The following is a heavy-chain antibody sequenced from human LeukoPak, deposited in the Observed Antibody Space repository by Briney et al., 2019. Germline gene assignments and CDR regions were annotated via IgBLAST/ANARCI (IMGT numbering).Heavy chain of an antibody. CDR1: GFTFGDYA. Sequence: GRSLRLSCTASGFTFGDYAMSWVRQAPGKGLGWVGFIRSKAYGGTTEYAASVKGRFTISRDDSKSIAYLQMNSLKTEDTAVYYCTRYEGGGTNYYYSGMDVWGQGTTVTVPS. J-gene: IGHJ6*02. D-gene: IGHD3-16*01. V-gene: IGHV3-49*04. CDR3: TRYEGGGTNYYYSGMDV. CDR2: IRSKAYGGTT.